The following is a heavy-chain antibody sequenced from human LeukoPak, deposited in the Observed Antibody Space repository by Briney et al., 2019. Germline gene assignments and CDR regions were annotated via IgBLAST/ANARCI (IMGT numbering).Heavy chain of an antibody. CDR3: VRGSTLRHYQY. CDR1: GGSISSTTYY. CDR2: IYYSGST. D-gene: IGHD3-16*01. Sequence: SETLSLTCTVSGGSISSTTYYWGWIRRPPGKGLEWIGSIYYSGSTYYNPSLKSRVTVSVDTSKNQFSLNLSSVTAADTAVYYCVRGSTLRHYQYWGQGGLVTVSS. J-gene: IGHJ4*02. V-gene: IGHV4-39*01.